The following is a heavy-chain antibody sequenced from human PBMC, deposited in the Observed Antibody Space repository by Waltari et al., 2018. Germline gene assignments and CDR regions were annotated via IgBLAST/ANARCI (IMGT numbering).Heavy chain of an antibody. D-gene: IGHD6-6*01. CDR2: LYYSGNT. V-gene: IGHV4-39*01. CDR1: GDSINSGSSC. CDR3: ARHPHFSSSEGWAFDI. J-gene: IGHJ3*02. Sequence: SGPGLVKPSETLSLTCNVSGDSINSGSSCWGWLRQPPGKGLEWIGSLYYSGNTYYHPSLKSRVTISVDTSKNQFSLNLSSVTAADTAVYYCARHPHFSSSEGWAFDIWGQGTLVTVSS.